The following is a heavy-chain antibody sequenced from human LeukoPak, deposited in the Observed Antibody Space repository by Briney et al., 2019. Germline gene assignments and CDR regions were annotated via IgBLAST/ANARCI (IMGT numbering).Heavy chain of an antibody. J-gene: IGHJ4*02. V-gene: IGHV1-18*01. D-gene: IGHD3-22*01. CDR2: ISAYNGNT. Sequence: ASVKVSCKASGYTFTSYGITRVRQASGQGLEWMGWISAYNGNTNYAQKLQGRVTMTTDTSTSTAYMELRSLRSDDTAVYYCVWTRYYYDSSGYPPDYWGQGTLVTVSS. CDR1: GYTFTSYG. CDR3: VWTRYYYDSSGYPPDY.